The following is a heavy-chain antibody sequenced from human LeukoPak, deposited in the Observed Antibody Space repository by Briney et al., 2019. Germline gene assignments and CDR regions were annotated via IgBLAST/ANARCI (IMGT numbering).Heavy chain of an antibody. CDR1: GFTFNRCW. Sequence: GGSLRLPCVVSGFTFNRCWMNWVRQAPGKGLEWVAHINPDGRDTYYVDSVKGRFTISRDNAQNSMYLQMNSLRDEDTAVYYCARDYDFWSGYINDAFDIWGQGTMVTVSS. CDR2: INPDGRDT. V-gene: IGHV3-7*01. J-gene: IGHJ3*02. CDR3: ARDYDFWSGYINDAFDI. D-gene: IGHD3-3*01.